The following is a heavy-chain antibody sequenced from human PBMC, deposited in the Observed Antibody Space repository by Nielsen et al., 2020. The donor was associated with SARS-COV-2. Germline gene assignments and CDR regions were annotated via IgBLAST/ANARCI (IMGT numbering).Heavy chain of an antibody. J-gene: IGHJ6*02. V-gene: IGHV4-59*08. CDR1: GGSIGSYY. Sequence: SETLSLTCTVSGGSIGSYYWSWIRQPPGKGPEWIGYIHYSGRTTYNPSLKSRVTISIDTSKNQFSLKLTSVTAADTAVYYCARPPDTWGQGTTVTVSS. CDR2: IHYSGRT. CDR3: ARPPDT.